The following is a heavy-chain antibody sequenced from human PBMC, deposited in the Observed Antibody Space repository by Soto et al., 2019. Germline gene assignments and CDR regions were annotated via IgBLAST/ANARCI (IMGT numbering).Heavy chain of an antibody. Sequence: SETLSLTCTVSGGSISSYYWSWIRQPPGKGLEWIGYIYYSGSTNYNPSLKSRVTISVDTSKNQFSLKLSSVTAADTAVYYCARALVAGGYDFWSGYYMVWFDPWGQGTLVTVSS. D-gene: IGHD3-3*01. CDR1: GGSISSYY. V-gene: IGHV4-59*12. CDR2: IYYSGST. CDR3: ARALVAGGYDFWSGYYMVWFDP. J-gene: IGHJ5*02.